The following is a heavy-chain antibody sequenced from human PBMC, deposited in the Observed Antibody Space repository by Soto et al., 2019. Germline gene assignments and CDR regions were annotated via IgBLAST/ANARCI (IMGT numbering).Heavy chain of an antibody. V-gene: IGHV3-74*01. CDR3: AGHESQHAPFGADDS. CDR2: INSDGSST. Sequence: EVQLVESGGGLVQPGGSLRLSCAASGFSFSSYLMHWVRQAPGKGLVWVSRINSDGSSTSYADSVKGRFTISRDNPKNTLNQHMNSLRADNTAVYNCAGHESQHAPFGADDSWGHGTLVTVSS. J-gene: IGHJ5*01. CDR1: GFSFSSYL. D-gene: IGHD3-16*01.